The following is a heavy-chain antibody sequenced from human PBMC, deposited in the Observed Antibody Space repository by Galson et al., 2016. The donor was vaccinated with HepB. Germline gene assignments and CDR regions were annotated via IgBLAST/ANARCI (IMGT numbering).Heavy chain of an antibody. D-gene: IGHD3-16*01. CDR2: INWNSGRI. V-gene: IGHV3-9*01. Sequence: SLRLSCAASGFTFHDYAIHWVRQAPGKGLEWVSGINWNSGRIGYADSVTGRFTISRDNAKNSIYLQMNSLRAEDTALYYFAKGAVGVITFGGVSDYWGQGILVTVCS. CDR3: AKGAVGVITFGGVSDY. J-gene: IGHJ4*02. CDR1: GFTFHDYA.